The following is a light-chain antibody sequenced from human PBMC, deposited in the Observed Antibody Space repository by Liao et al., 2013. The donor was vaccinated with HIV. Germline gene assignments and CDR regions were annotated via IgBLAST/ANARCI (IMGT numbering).Light chain of an antibody. CDR2: QDI. V-gene: IGLV3-21*01. Sequence: SYELTQPPSVSVAPGKTARVTCGGNNIGSKSVHWYQQKPGQSPVLVIYQDIKRPSGIPERFSGSSSGNTATLTISGTQGMDEADYYCQAWDSSTVVFGGGTKLTVL. CDR1: NIGSKS. J-gene: IGLJ3*02. CDR3: QAWDSSTVV.